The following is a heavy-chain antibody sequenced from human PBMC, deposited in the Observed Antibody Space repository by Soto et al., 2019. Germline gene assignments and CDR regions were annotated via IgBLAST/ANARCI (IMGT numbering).Heavy chain of an antibody. CDR1: GFTFSSYG. CDR3: ARDGILETGPYITMVAHY. V-gene: IGHV3-33*01. D-gene: IGHD3-10*01. Sequence: QVQLVESGGGVVQPGRSLRLSCAASGFTFSSYGKHWVRQAPGKGLEWVAVIWYDGSNKYYADSVKGRFTISRDNSKNTLYLQMNSLRAEDTAVYYCARDGILETGPYITMVAHYWGQGTLVTVSS. J-gene: IGHJ4*02. CDR2: IWYDGSNK.